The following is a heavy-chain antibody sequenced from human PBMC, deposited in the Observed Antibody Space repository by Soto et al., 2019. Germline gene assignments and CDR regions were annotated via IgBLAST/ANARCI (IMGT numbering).Heavy chain of an antibody. V-gene: IGHV4-39*01. J-gene: IGHJ4*02. D-gene: IGHD6-13*01. CDR1: GGSISSSSYY. CDR3: ARRVAAAGTTHVDY. Sequence: PSETLSLTCTVSGGSISSSSYYWGWIRQPPGKGLEWIGSIYYSGSTYYNPSLKSRVTISVDTSKNQFSLKLSSVTAADTAVYYCARRVAAAGTTHVDYWGQGTLVTVSS. CDR2: IYYSGST.